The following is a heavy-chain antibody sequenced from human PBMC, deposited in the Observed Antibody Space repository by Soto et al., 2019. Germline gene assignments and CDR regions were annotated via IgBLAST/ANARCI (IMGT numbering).Heavy chain of an antibody. CDR3: AKDSVYWSGGSCYSRPFDY. Sequence: QVQLVESGGGVVQPGRSLRLSCAASGFTFSSYGMHWVRQAPGKGLEWVAVISYDGSNKYYADSVKGRFTISRDNSKNTLYLQMNSLRAEDTAVCYCAKDSVYWSGGSCYSRPFDYWGQGTLVTVSS. CDR1: GFTFSSYG. CDR2: ISYDGSNK. V-gene: IGHV3-30*18. D-gene: IGHD2-15*01. J-gene: IGHJ4*02.